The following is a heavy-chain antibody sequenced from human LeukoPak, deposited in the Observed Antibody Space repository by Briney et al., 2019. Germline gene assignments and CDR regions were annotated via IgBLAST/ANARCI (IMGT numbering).Heavy chain of an antibody. CDR1: GGSFSGYY. CDR3: ARETIS. J-gene: IGHJ5*02. CDR2: INHSGST. V-gene: IGHV4-34*01. D-gene: IGHD3-3*01. Sequence: SETLSLTCAVYGGSFSGYYWSWIRQPPGKGLEWIGAINHSGSTNYNPSLKSRVTISVDTSKNQFSLKLSSVTAADTAVYYCARETISWGQGTLVTVSS.